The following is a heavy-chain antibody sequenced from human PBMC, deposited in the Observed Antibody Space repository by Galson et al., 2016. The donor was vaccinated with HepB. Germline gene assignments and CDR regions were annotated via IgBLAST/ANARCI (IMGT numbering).Heavy chain of an antibody. CDR1: GLAFSYHV. CDR2: IRGRDNVP. D-gene: IGHD3-3*01. V-gene: IGHV3-23*01. J-gene: IGHJ4*02. CDR3: AKLGVRVATGGVDY. Sequence: SLRLSCAGSGLAFSYHVMYWVRQAPGKGLEWVSAIRGRDNVPTSADSVKGRFTIFRDDSKNAVFLQMNSLRADDTAIYYCAKLGVRVATGGVDYWGQGTLVTVSS.